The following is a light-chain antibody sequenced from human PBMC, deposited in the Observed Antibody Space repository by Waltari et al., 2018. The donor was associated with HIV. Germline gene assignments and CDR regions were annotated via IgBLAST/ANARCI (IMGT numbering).Light chain of an antibody. V-gene: IGLV3-10*01. CDR1: AFLNQH. J-gene: IGLJ2*01. Sequence: SQELAQPPSVSVSPGQPARIPCSRDAFLNQHPYWYQQKSGQAPVLVIHEDSRRPSGVPERFSGSSSGTMATLTISAAQVDDEADYYCFSRDSSGRQGLFGGGTKLTV. CDR2: EDS. CDR3: FSRDSSGRQGL.